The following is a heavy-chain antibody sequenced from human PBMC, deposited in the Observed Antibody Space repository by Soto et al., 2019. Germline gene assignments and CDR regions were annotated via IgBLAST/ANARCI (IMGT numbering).Heavy chain of an antibody. CDR3: AKGMTTRAFDI. Sequence: EVQLVESGGGLVQPGRSLRLSCAASGFTFDDYAMHWVRQAPGKGLEWVSGSSWNSGSIGYADSVKGRFTISRDNAKNSLYLQMNSLRAEDTALYYCAKGMTTRAFDIWGQGTMVTVSS. CDR2: SSWNSGSI. D-gene: IGHD4-17*01. J-gene: IGHJ3*02. CDR1: GFTFDDYA. V-gene: IGHV3-9*01.